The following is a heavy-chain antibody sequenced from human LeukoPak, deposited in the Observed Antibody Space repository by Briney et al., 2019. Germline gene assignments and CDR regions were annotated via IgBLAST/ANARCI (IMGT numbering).Heavy chain of an antibody. D-gene: IGHD6-13*01. CDR1: GFTFSGYA. V-gene: IGHV3-30*04. J-gene: IGHJ5*02. CDR2: ISYDGSNK. CDR3: ARELIAAAGKFDP. Sequence: GGSLRLSCAASGFTFSGYAMHWVRQAPGKGLEWVAVISYDGSNKYYADSVKGRFTISRDNSKNTLYLQMNSLRAEDTAVYYCARELIAAAGKFDPWGQGTLVTVSS.